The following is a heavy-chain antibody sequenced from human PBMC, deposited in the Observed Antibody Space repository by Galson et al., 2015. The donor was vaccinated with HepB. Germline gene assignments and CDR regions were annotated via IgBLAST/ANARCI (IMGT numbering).Heavy chain of an antibody. V-gene: IGHV1-18*04. CDR3: ARDTLSRGYSYGSTYFDY. Sequence: SVKASCKASGYTFTSYGISWVRQAPGQGLEWMGWISAYNGNTNYAQKLQGRVTMTTDTSTSTAYMELRSLRSDDTAVYYCARDTLSRGYSYGSTYFDYWGQGTLVTVSS. CDR2: ISAYNGNT. D-gene: IGHD5-18*01. J-gene: IGHJ4*02. CDR1: GYTFTSYG.